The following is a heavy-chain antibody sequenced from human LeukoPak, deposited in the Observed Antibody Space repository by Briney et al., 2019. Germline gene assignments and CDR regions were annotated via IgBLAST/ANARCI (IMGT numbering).Heavy chain of an antibody. CDR1: GYTFTSYA. CDR2: IIPIFGTA. D-gene: IGHD6-6*01. Sequence: GASVKVSCKASGYTFTSYAMNWVRQAPGQGLEWMGGIIPIFGTANYAQKFQGRVTVTADESTSTAYMELSSLRSEDTAVYYCARAAGSSWGTSFDYWGQGTLVTVSS. V-gene: IGHV1-69*13. CDR3: ARAAGSSWGTSFDY. J-gene: IGHJ4*02.